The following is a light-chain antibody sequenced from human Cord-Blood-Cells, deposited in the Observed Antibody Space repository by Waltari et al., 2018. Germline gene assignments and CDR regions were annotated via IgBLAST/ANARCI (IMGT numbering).Light chain of an antibody. CDR1: SSNIGSNY. J-gene: IGLJ3*02. CDR3: AAGADSLGGWV. CDR2: RNN. Sequence: QSVLTQPPSASGTPGQRVTISCSGSSSNIGSNYVYWYQQLPGTAPKLLIYRNNQRPSGLPDPFSGSKSRTSASLAISGLRSEDEAYYYCAAGADSLGGWVFGGGTKLTVL. V-gene: IGLV1-47*01.